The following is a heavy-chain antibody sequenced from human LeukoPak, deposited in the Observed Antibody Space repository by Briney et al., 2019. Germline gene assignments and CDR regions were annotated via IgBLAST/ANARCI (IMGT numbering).Heavy chain of an antibody. CDR1: GYNFTSYW. J-gene: IGHJ3*02. V-gene: IGHV5-51*01. Sequence: GESLKISCKGSGYNFTSYWIGWVRQMPGKGLEWMGIIYLGDSDTTYSPSFQGQVTISADKSISTAYLQWSSLKASDTAMYYCARQAGSSGWYVEDAFDIWGQGTMVTVSS. D-gene: IGHD6-19*01. CDR3: ARQAGSSGWYVEDAFDI. CDR2: IYLGDSDT.